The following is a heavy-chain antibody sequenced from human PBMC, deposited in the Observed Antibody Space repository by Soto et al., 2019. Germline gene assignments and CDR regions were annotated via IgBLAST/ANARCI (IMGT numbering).Heavy chain of an antibody. CDR1: GFSLSTSGVG. V-gene: IGHV2-5*02. CDR2: IYWDDEK. CDR3: ARTGTWTTAPHWYFDL. Sequence: QITLKESGPTLVNPTQTLTLTCTFSGFSLSTSGVGVGWIRQPPGKALEWLALIYWDDEKRYIPSLKSRLTITKDTSKNQVVLTMTNMDPVDTATYYCARTGTWTTAPHWYFDLWGRGTLVTVSS. J-gene: IGHJ2*01. D-gene: IGHD4-17*01.